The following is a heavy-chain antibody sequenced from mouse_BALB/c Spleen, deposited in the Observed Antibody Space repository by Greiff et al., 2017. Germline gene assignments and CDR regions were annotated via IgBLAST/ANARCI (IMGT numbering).Heavy chain of an antibody. CDR3: ARSLYDGYSGFAY. CDR2: ISSGSSTI. D-gene: IGHD2-3*01. J-gene: IGHJ3*01. Sequence: EVMLVESGGGLVQPGGSRKLSCAASGFTFSSFGMHWVRQAPEKGLEWVAYISSGSSTIYYADTVKGRFTISRDNPKNTLFLQMTSLRSEDTAMYYCARSLYDGYSGFAYWGQGTLVTVSA. CDR1: GFTFSSFG. V-gene: IGHV5-17*02.